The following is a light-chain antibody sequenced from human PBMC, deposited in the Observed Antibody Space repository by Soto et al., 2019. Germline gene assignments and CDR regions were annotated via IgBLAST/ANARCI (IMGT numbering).Light chain of an antibody. Sequence: EIVLTHSPGTLSLSPGERATLSCRASQSLSNNYLAWYQQKPGQAPRLVIYGASSRATGIPARFSGSGSGTDFTLTISSLEPEDFAVYYCQQRSNWPLITFGQGTRLEI. J-gene: IGKJ5*01. CDR3: QQRSNWPLIT. V-gene: IGKV3D-20*02. CDR2: GAS. CDR1: QSLSNNY.